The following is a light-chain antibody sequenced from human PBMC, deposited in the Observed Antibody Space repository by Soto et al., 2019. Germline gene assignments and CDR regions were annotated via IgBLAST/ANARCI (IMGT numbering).Light chain of an antibody. CDR2: DAS. Sequence: AIQLTQSPSSLSASVGDRVTITCRASQAISSSLAWYHQKPGKAPKLLIYDASSLQSGVPPRFSGSGYGTDVTLTVSSLQPEDFGTYYCQQCNSYPLTFGGGTKVE. CDR3: QQCNSYPLT. CDR1: QAISSS. V-gene: IGKV1-13*02. J-gene: IGKJ4*01.